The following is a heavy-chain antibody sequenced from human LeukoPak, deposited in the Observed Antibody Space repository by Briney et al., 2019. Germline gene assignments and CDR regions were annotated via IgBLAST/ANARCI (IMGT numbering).Heavy chain of an antibody. Sequence: GASVKVSCKASGYTFTSYDINWVRHATGQWLEWMGWMNPNSGNTGYAQKFQGRVTMTRNTSISTAYMELSSLRSEDTAVYYCARASIAVPCGYWGQGTLVTASS. CDR2: MNPNSGNT. CDR1: GYTFTSYD. CDR3: ARASIAVPCGY. V-gene: IGHV1-8*01. D-gene: IGHD6-19*01. J-gene: IGHJ4*02.